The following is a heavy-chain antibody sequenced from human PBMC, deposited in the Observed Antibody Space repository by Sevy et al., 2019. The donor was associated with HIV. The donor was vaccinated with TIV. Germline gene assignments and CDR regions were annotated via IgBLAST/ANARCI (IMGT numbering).Heavy chain of an antibody. CDR1: GYTFTGYY. V-gene: IGHV1-2*02. Sequence: ASVKVSCKASGYTFTGYYIHWLRQAPGQGLEWVGWINPNNGGTKFAQKFQGRVTMTRDTSFNTAYMELGRVKSDDTAVYYGAREAEGGDAGYWGQGTLVTVSS. D-gene: IGHD3-16*01. J-gene: IGHJ4*02. CDR3: AREAEGGDAGY. CDR2: INPNNGGT.